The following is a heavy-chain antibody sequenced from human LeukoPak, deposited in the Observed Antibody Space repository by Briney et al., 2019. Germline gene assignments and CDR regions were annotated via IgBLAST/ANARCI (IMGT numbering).Heavy chain of an antibody. D-gene: IGHD2-21*02. CDR2: IYYSGST. CDR3: ARDRQSYCGGDCYAGVVWYFDL. J-gene: IGHJ2*01. CDR1: GGSINNGGYY. Sequence: SETLSLTCTVSGGSINNGGYYWSWIRQHPGKGLEWIGYIYYSGSTNYNPSLKSRVTISVDTSKNQFSLKLSSVTAADTAVYYCARDRQSYCGGDCYAGVVWYFDLWGRGTLVTVSS. V-gene: IGHV4-61*08.